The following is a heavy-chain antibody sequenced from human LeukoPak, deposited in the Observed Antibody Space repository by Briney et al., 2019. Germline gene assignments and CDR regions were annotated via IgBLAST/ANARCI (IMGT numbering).Heavy chain of an antibody. J-gene: IGHJ4*02. D-gene: IGHD3-22*01. CDR3: ARDGYYFHSSGYYRIDY. V-gene: IGHV3-30*04. CDR1: GFNFSNNV. CDR2: ISYDGSSK. Sequence: GGSLRLSCGASGFNFSNNVMHWVRQAPGKGLEWVTVISYDGSSKYYADSVKGRFTVSRDNSKNTLFLHMNSLRAEDTAVYYCARDGYYFHSSGYYRIDYWGQGTPVTVSS.